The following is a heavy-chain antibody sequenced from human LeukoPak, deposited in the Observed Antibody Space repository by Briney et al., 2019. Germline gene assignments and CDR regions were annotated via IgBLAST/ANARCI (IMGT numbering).Heavy chain of an antibody. J-gene: IGHJ3*02. CDR3: ARVGGYCSSTSCYSHDAFDI. CDR1: GFTFSSYW. CDR2: IKQDGSEK. V-gene: IGHV3-7*01. D-gene: IGHD2-2*01. Sequence: PGGSLRLSCAASGFTFSSYWMSWVRQAPGKGLEWVANIKQDGSEKYYVDSVKGRFTISRDNAKNSLYLQMNSLRAEDTAVYYSARVGGYCSSTSCYSHDAFDIWGQGTMVTVSS.